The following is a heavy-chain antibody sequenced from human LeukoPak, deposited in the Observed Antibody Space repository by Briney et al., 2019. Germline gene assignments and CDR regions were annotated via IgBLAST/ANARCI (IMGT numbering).Heavy chain of an antibody. V-gene: IGHV4-39*07. CDR2: ISYSGST. D-gene: IGHD1-26*01. CDR1: GGSISSGSYL. CDR3: ARWVGNRNWFDP. J-gene: IGHJ5*02. Sequence: PSETLTLTCTVSGGSISSGSYLWGCIRQSPGKGLEWIGSISYSGSTYYNPSLKSRVTVSVDTSKNQFSLKVTSVTAADTAVYYCARWVGNRNWFDPWGQGTLVAVSS.